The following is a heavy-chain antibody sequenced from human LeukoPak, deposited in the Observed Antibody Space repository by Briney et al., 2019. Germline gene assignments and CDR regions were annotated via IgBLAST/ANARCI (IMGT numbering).Heavy chain of an antibody. Sequence: GASVKVSCKASGGAFSSYAISWVRQAPGQGLEWMGGIIPIFGTANYAQKFQGRVTITTAESTSTACMEPSSLRSEDTAVYYCARDSSGWYESDAFDIWGQGTMVTVSS. D-gene: IGHD6-19*01. CDR2: IIPIFGTA. V-gene: IGHV1-69*05. J-gene: IGHJ3*02. CDR1: GGAFSSYA. CDR3: ARDSSGWYESDAFDI.